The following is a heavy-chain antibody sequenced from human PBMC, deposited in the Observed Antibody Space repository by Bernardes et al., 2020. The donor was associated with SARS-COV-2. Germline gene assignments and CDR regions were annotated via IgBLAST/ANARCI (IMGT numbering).Heavy chain of an antibody. V-gene: IGHV3-30*04. CDR2: ISYDGSNE. CDR1: GFTFSSYA. D-gene: IGHD6-19*01. Sequence: GGSLRLSCAASGFTFSSYAMHWVRQAPGKGLEWVAVISYDGSNEYYADSVKGRFTISRDNSKNTLYLQMNSLRAEDTAVYYCATKRVSKAVAGIFDYWGQGTLVTVSS. J-gene: IGHJ4*02. CDR3: ATKRVSKAVAGIFDY.